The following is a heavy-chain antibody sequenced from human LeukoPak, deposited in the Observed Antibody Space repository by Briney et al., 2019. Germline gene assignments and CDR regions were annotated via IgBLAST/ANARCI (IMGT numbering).Heavy chain of an antibody. Sequence: SVKVSCKASGGTFSSYAISWVRQAPGQGLEWMGGIIPIFGTANYAQKFQGRVTITTDESTSTAYMELSSLRSEDTAVYYCARREGIRLRYFDWLLLSTSDAFDIWGQGTMVTVSS. CDR2: IIPIFGTA. CDR1: GGTFSSYA. J-gene: IGHJ3*02. V-gene: IGHV1-69*05. CDR3: ARREGIRLRYFDWLLLSTSDAFDI. D-gene: IGHD3-9*01.